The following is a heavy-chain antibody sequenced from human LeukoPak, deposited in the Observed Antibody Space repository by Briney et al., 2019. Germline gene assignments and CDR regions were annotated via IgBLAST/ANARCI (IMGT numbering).Heavy chain of an antibody. D-gene: IGHD2-21*01. CDR2: ISGSGGST. Sequence: SGGSLRLSCAASGFTFSSYAMSWVRQAPGKGLEWVSTISGSGGSTHYADSVKGRFTISRDNSKNVLYLQMNSLRAEDTAVYYCAKDSVVVIAKGDAFDIWGQGTMVTVSS. CDR1: GFTFSSYA. CDR3: AKDSVVVIAKGDAFDI. J-gene: IGHJ3*02. V-gene: IGHV3-23*01.